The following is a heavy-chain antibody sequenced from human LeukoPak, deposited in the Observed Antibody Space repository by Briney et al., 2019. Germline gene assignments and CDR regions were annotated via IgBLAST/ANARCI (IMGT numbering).Heavy chain of an antibody. V-gene: IGHV1-2*02. CDR3: ARAHMTTVTLGDY. J-gene: IGHJ4*02. CDR1: GYTLTDYY. D-gene: IGHD4-11*01. Sequence: ASVKVSCKASGYTLTDYYIHWVRQAPGQGGEWMGWINPNSGVTNYAQKFQGRVTLTRDTPISTAYMEVSRLRSDDTAVYYCARAHMTTVTLGDYWGQGSLVTVS. CDR2: INPNSGVT.